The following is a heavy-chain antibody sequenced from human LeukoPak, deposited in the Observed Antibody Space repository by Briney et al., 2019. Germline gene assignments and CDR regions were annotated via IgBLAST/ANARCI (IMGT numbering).Heavy chain of an antibody. V-gene: IGHV3-30-3*01. D-gene: IGHD6-6*01. CDR3: ARVGGIAARPRAEYFQH. Sequence: HPGGSLRLSCAASGFTFSSYAMHWVRQAPGKGLEWVAVISYDGSNKYYADSVKGRFTISRDNSKNTLYLQMNSLRAEDTAVYYCARVGGIAARPRAEYFQHWGQGTLVTVSS. CDR1: GFTFSSYA. CDR2: ISYDGSNK. J-gene: IGHJ1*01.